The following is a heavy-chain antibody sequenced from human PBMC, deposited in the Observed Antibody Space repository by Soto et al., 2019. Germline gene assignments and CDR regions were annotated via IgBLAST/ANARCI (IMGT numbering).Heavy chain of an antibody. D-gene: IGHD3-16*01. V-gene: IGHV4-39*01. CDR1: GGSISSNSYY. J-gene: IGHJ6*02. CDR3: ARHKGGNYSGVDV. Sequence: QLQLQESGPGLVKPSETLSLTCTVSGGSISSNSYYWAWIRQPPGKGLEGIGNIYYSGTTYYNPVLNSRVTISVETSMDQGSLKLSSVPAADTGVYSCARHKGGNYSGVDVWGQGTTVTVSS. CDR2: IYYSGTT.